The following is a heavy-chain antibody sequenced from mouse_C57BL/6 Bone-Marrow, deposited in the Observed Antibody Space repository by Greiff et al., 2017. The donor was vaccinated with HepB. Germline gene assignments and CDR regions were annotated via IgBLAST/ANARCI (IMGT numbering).Heavy chain of an antibody. CDR3: ARRGLKDY. Sequence: QVQLQQPGAELVRPGTSVKLSCKASGYTFTSYWMHWVKQRPGQGLEWIGVIDPSDSYTNYNQKFKGKATLTVDTSSSTAYMQRSSLTSEDSAVYYCARRGLKDYWGQGTTLTVSS. CDR2: IDPSDSYT. CDR1: GYTFTSYW. J-gene: IGHJ2*01. D-gene: IGHD3-1*01. V-gene: IGHV1-59*01.